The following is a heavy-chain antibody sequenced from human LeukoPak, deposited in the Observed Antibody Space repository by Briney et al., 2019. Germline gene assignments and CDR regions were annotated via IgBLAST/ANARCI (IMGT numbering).Heavy chain of an antibody. Sequence: GRSLRLSCVASGFIFRSYAMHWVRQAPGKGLEWVAFISYDGSSKFSAESVKGRFTISRDNSKNTLYLQMNSLRAEDTAVYYCASHPRWLVDAAGFDSWGQGTLVTVSS. CDR1: GFIFRSYA. CDR2: ISYDGSSK. J-gene: IGHJ4*02. CDR3: ASHPRWLVDAAGFDS. D-gene: IGHD2-15*01. V-gene: IGHV3-30-3*01.